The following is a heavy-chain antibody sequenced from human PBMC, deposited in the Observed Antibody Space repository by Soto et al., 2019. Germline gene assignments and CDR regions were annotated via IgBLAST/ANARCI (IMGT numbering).Heavy chain of an antibody. J-gene: IGHJ3*02. CDR1: GFTFSNYN. CDR2: ISGSTSYI. D-gene: IGHD4-17*01. CDR3: ARQINGDYTAFDI. V-gene: IGHV3-21*01. Sequence: GGSLRLSCAASGFTFSNYNMNWVRQAPGKRLEWVSSISGSTSYIYYADSLKGRFTISRDNAKNSLYLQMNTLRAADTAVYYCARQINGDYTAFDIWGQGTLVTVSS.